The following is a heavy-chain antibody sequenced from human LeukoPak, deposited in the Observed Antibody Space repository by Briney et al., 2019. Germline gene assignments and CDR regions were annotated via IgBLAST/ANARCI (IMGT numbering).Heavy chain of an antibody. CDR2: ISYDGTDK. CDR3: ARSSDDAFDI. D-gene: IGHD6-6*01. CDR1: GFTFTTFP. J-gene: IGHJ3*02. Sequence: GGSLRLSCAASGFTFTTFPMHWVRQPPGKGLEWVAVISYDGTDKYYADSVKGRFTISRDNSKNTLYLQMNSLRAEDTAVYYCARSSDDAFDIWGQGTMVTVSS. V-gene: IGHV3-30*04.